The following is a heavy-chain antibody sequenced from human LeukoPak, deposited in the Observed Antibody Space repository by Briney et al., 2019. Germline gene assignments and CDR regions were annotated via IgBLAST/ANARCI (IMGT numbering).Heavy chain of an antibody. Sequence: ASVKVSCKASGYTFTSYDINWVRQATGQGLEWMGWMNPNSGNTGHAQKFQGRVTMTRNTSISTAYMELSSLRSEDTAVYYCARSYSRLNNWFDPWGQGTLVTVSS. CDR3: ARSYSRLNNWFDP. J-gene: IGHJ5*02. V-gene: IGHV1-8*01. D-gene: IGHD2-15*01. CDR1: GYTFTSYD. CDR2: MNPNSGNT.